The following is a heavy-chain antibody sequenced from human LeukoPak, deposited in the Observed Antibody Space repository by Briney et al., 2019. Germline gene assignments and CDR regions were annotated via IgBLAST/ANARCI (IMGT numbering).Heavy chain of an antibody. CDR1: GGSISSSSYY. D-gene: IGHD6-6*01. CDR2: IYYNGST. Sequence: PSETLSLTCTVSGGSISSSSYYWGWIRQPPGKGLEWIGSIYYNGSTYYNPSLKSRVTISVDTSKNQFSLELSSVTAAHTAMYFCARQSIAARGYYYYMDVWGKGTTVTVSS. J-gene: IGHJ6*03. CDR3: ARQSIAARGYYYYMDV. V-gene: IGHV4-39*01.